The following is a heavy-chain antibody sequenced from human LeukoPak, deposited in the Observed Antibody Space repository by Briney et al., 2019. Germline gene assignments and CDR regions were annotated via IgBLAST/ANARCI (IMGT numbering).Heavy chain of an antibody. CDR1: GGSIFSGDYY. D-gene: IGHD3-22*01. CDR2: IYYNGIT. J-gene: IGHJ5*02. V-gene: IGHV4-30-4*01. Sequence: PSETLSLTCTVSGGSIFSGDYYWNWIRQPPGKGLEWIGYIYYNGITYYNPSLESRVIISVDTSKNQFSLKLSSVTAADTAVYYCARGDYNDGAGYLDHWGQGTLVPVSS. CDR3: ARGDYNDGAGYLDH.